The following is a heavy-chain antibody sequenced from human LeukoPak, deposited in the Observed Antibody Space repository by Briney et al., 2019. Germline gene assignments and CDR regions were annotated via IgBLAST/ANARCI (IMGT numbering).Heavy chain of an antibody. J-gene: IGHJ3*02. CDR1: GYTFTSYG. V-gene: IGHV1-18*01. CDR3: ARESYQPLLFLDWSGDAFDI. Sequence: GASVKVSCKAFGYTFTSYGISWVRQAPGQGLEWMGWISAYNGNTNYAQKLQGRVTMTTDTSTSTAYMELRSLRSDDTAVYYCARESYQPLLFLDWSGDAFDIWGQGTMVTVSS. D-gene: IGHD3-3*01. CDR2: ISAYNGNT.